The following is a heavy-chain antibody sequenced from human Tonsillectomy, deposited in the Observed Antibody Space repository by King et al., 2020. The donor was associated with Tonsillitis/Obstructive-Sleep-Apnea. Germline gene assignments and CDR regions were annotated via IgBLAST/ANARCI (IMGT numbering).Heavy chain of an antibody. CDR1: GYSFTTYW. J-gene: IGHJ3*02. V-gene: IGHV5-51*01. Sequence: VQLVQSGAEVKKPGESLKISCKGSGYSFTTYWIGWVRQMPGKGLEWMGIIYPGESDTRYSPFFQGQVTISADKSISTAYLQWSSLKASDTAMYYCARHSGVYGRAFDIWGQGTKVTVSS. CDR3: ARHSGVYGRAFDI. D-gene: IGHD1-26*01. CDR2: IYPGESDT.